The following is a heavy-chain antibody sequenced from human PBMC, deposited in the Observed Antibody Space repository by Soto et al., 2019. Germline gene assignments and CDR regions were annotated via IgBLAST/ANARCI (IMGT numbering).Heavy chain of an antibody. Sequence: GASVKVSCKASGGTFSTSTFTWVRQAPGQGLEWMGRTIPILNVADYAQDFQGRVTITADTSTSTAYMELRSLRSDDTAVYYCARGSNDIDFWGQGTLVTVSS. CDR1: GGTFSTST. CDR2: TIPILNVA. V-gene: IGHV1-69*02. CDR3: ARGSNDIDF. D-gene: IGHD1-1*01. J-gene: IGHJ4*02.